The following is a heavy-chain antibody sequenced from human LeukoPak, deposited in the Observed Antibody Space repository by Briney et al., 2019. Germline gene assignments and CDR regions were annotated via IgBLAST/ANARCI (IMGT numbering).Heavy chain of an antibody. Sequence: PGGSLRLSCAASGFTFSSYEMNWVRQAPGKGLEWVSYISSSGSTIYYADSVKGRFTISRDNAKNSLYLQMNSLRAEDTAVYYCARAPYNWNDESYAFDTWGQGTMVTVSS. CDR2: ISSSGSTI. J-gene: IGHJ3*02. CDR1: GFTFSSYE. D-gene: IGHD1-1*01. V-gene: IGHV3-48*03. CDR3: ARAPYNWNDESYAFDT.